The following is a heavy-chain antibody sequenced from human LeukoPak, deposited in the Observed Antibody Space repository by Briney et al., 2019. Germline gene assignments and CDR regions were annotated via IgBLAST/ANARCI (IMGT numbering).Heavy chain of an antibody. D-gene: IGHD2-2*02. Sequence: GGSLRLSCAASGFTFSSYSMNWVRQAPGKGLEWVSSISSSSSYIYYADSVKGRFTISRDNAKNSLYLQMNSLRAEDTAVYYCARIYCSSTSCYSGDAFDIWGQGTMVTVSS. J-gene: IGHJ3*02. CDR1: GFTFSSYS. V-gene: IGHV3-21*01. CDR2: ISSSSSYI. CDR3: ARIYCSSTSCYSGDAFDI.